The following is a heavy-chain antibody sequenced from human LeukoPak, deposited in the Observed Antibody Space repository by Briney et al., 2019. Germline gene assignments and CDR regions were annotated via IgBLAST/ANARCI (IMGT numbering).Heavy chain of an antibody. CDR2: IYYSGNT. CDR3: ARVAVRGVIVDYYYYMDV. V-gene: IGHV4-39*07. J-gene: IGHJ6*03. Sequence: PSETLSLTCTVSGGSISSSSYYWGWIRQPPGKGLEWIGSIYYSGNTYYNPSLKSRVTISVDTSKNQFSLKLSSVTAADTAVYYCARVAVRGVIVDYYYYMDVWGKGTTVTVSS. CDR1: GGSISSSSYY. D-gene: IGHD3-10*01.